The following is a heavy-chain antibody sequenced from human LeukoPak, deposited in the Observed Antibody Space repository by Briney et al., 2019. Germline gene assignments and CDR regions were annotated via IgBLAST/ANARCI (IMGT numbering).Heavy chain of an antibody. CDR1: GGSFSGYY. CDR3: ARVAYTTPDY. D-gene: IGHD3-16*01. Sequence: SETLSLTCAVYGGSFSGYYWSWIRQPPGKGLEWIGEINHSGSTNYNPSLKSRVTVSVDTSKNQFSLKLSSVTAADTAVYYCARVAYTTPDYWGQGTLVTVSS. V-gene: IGHV4-34*01. CDR2: INHSGST. J-gene: IGHJ4*02.